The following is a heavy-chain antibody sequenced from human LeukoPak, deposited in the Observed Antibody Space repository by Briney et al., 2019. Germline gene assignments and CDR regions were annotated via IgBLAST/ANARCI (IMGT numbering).Heavy chain of an antibody. D-gene: IGHD5-18*01. CDR2: IYYSGST. J-gene: IGHJ4*02. CDR3: ARYSYGLIDY. CDR1: GGSITNYF. V-gene: IGHV4-59*01. Sequence: SEALSLTCTVSGGSITNYFWSWIRQPPGKGLEWIGFIYYSGSTNYNPSLKSRVTISVDTSKNQFSLKLSSVTAADTAVYYCARYSYGLIDYWGQGTLVTVSS.